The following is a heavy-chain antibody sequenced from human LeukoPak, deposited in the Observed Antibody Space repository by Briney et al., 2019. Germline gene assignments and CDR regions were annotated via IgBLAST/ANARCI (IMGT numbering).Heavy chain of an antibody. V-gene: IGHV1-69*05. CDR1: GGTFSSYA. CDR3: ARHPGVEMATYAFDI. CDR2: IIPIFGTA. Sequence: ASVKVSCKASGGTFSSYAISWVRQAPGQGLEWMGGIIPIFGTANYAQKFQGRVTVTTDESTSTAYMELSSLRSEDTAVYCCARHPGVEMATYAFDIWGQGTMVTVSS. D-gene: IGHD5-24*01. J-gene: IGHJ3*02.